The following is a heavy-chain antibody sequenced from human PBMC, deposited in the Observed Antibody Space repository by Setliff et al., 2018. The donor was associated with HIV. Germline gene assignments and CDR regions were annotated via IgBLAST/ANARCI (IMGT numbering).Heavy chain of an antibody. CDR2: ISRDGNTI. CDR3: ARDKDEDYGSTSFDY. Sequence: LRLSCAASGFTFSSYAMTWVRQAPGKGLEWVSYISRDGNTIYYADSVKGRFTISRDNAKNSLYLQLNSLRPEDTAVYYCARDKDEDYGSTSFDYWGQGILVTVSS. D-gene: IGHD4-17*01. J-gene: IGHJ4*02. CDR1: GFTFSSYA. V-gene: IGHV3-48*04.